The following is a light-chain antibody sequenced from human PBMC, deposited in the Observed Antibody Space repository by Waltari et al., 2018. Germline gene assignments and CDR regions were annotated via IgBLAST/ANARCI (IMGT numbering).Light chain of an antibody. CDR2: DES. J-gene: IGKJ1*01. CDR1: QSVSSY. Sequence: EIVLTQSPGTLSLSPGERATLSCRASQSVSSYLAWYQHKPGQAPRLLIYDESKRATGIPARFSGSGSGTDFTLTISSLEPEDFAVYYCQQRGDWPRLTFGQGTKVEIK. CDR3: QQRGDWPRLT. V-gene: IGKV3-11*01.